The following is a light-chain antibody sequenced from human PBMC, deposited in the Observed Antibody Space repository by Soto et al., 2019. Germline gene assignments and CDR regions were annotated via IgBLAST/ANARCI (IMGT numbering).Light chain of an antibody. CDR1: GSDIGGYNY. J-gene: IGLJ1*01. CDR2: DVT. V-gene: IGLV2-14*01. Sequence: QSVLTQPASVSGSPRQSITISCTGTGSDIGGYNYVSWYQQHPGKAPKLMIYDVTYRPSGISNRFSGSKSGNTAALTISGLQADDEAEYYGSSYAGNSTLVFGTGTKLTVL. CDR3: SSYAGNSTLV.